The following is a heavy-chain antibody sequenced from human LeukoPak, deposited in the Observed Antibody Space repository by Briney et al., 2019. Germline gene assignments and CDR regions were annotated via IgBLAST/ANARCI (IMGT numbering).Heavy chain of an antibody. CDR1: GFTFSSYE. V-gene: IGHV3-48*03. J-gene: IGHJ4*02. Sequence: GGSLRLSCAASGFTFSSYEMNWVRQAPGKGLEWVSYISGSGNVAYIGSSGSPIYYADSVKGQFTISRDSSKNILYLQMNSLRAEDTAIYYCAKVSRFFGGHFDYWGQGTLVTVSS. D-gene: IGHD3-16*01. CDR2: ISGSGNVAYIGSSGSPI. CDR3: AKVSRFFGGHFDY.